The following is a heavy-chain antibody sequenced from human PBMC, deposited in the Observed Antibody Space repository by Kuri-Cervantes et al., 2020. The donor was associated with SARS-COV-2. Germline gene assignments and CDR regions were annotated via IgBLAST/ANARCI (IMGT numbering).Heavy chain of an antibody. CDR2: ISSSSSTI. D-gene: IGHD1-1*01. Sequence: GGSLRLSCAASGFTFSSYAMSWVRQAPGKGLEWVSYISSSSSTIYYADSVKGRFTISRDNAKNSLYLQMNSLRDEDTAVYYCARDNSEATGMGFYYYGMDVWGQGTTVTVSS. J-gene: IGHJ6*02. CDR1: GFTFSSYA. CDR3: ARDNSEATGMGFYYYGMDV. V-gene: IGHV3-48*02.